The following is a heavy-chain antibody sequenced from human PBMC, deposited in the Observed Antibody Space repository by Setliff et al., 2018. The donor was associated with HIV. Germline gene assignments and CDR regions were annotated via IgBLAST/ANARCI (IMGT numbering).Heavy chain of an antibody. V-gene: IGHV3-7*03. CDR2: IKHDGSAR. CDR1: GFNFRDSW. CDR3: ARENNRGWHWLDPFDY. J-gene: IGHJ4*02. Sequence: GGSLRLSCSTSGFNFRDSWMSWLRLAPGRGLEWVANIKHDGSARYYVASVMDRFTISRDNARNSLYLQMNSLRAEDTALYYCARENNRGWHWLDPFDYWGQGTLVTVSS. D-gene: IGHD6-19*01.